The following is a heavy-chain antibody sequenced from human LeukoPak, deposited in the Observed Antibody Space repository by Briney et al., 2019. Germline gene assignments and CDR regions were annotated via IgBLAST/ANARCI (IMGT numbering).Heavy chain of an antibody. D-gene: IGHD6-19*01. J-gene: IGHJ4*02. CDR2: ISAYNGNT. CDR1: GYTFTSYG. CDR3: ARDSGTSGWYRRFDY. Sequence: ASVKVSCKASGYTFTSYGISWVRQAPGQGLEWMGWISAYNGNTNYAQKLQGRVTMTTDTSTSTAYKELRSLRSDDTAVYYCARDSGTSGWYRRFDYWGQGTLVTVSS. V-gene: IGHV1-18*01.